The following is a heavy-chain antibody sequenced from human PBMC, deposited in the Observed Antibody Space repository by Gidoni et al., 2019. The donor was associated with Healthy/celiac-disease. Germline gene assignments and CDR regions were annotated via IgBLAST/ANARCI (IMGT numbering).Heavy chain of an antibody. J-gene: IGHJ4*02. CDR1: GYTLPEFS. V-gene: IGHV1-24*01. D-gene: IGHD6-19*01. CDR2: FDPEEGET. CDR3: ATSHSSGWYTRERGMYYFDY. Sequence: QVQLVQSGAEVKKPGAAVKVSCKVSGYTLPEFSLHWVRQAPGKGLEWMGGFDPEEGETIDAQKFQGRVTMTEDTSTDTAYMELSSLRSEDTAVYYCATSHSSGWYTRERGMYYFDYWGQRTLVTVSS.